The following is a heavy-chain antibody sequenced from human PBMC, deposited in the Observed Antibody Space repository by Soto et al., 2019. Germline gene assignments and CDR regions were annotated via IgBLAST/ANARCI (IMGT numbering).Heavy chain of an antibody. CDR3: ATAYNWNPRPGGVLGY. V-gene: IGHV1-18*01. CDR1: GYTFTSYG. CDR2: ISAYNGNT. D-gene: IGHD1-20*01. Sequence: GASVKVSCKASGYTFTSYGISWVRQAPGQGLEWMGWISAYNGNTNYAQKLQGRVTMTTDTSTSTAYMELRSLRSDDTAVYYCATAYNWNPRPGGVLGYWGQGTLVTVYS. J-gene: IGHJ4*02.